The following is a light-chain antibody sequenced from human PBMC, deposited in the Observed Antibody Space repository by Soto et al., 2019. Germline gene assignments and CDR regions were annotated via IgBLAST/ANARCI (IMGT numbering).Light chain of an antibody. V-gene: IGKV3-11*01. CDR1: QSVSND. CDR2: DAS. J-gene: IGKJ5*01. CDR3: QKRRNCPRT. Sequence: EIVLTQSPATLSLSPGERATLSCRASQSVSNDLAWYQQKPGQAPRLLIYDASNRATGIPARFSGSGSGTDFTLTSSSLEAEDFAVYYRQKRRNCPRTFGQGTRLEIK.